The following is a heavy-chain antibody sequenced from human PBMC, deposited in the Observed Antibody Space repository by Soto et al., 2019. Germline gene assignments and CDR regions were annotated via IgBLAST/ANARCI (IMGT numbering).Heavy chain of an antibody. Sequence: PGGSLRLSCAASGFTVSSNYMSWVRQAPGKGLEWVSVIYSGGSTYYADSVKGRFTISRDNSKNTLYLQMNSLRAEDTAVYYCARDLDGGYSDYWGQGTLVTVSS. D-gene: IGHD6-13*01. CDR2: IYSGGST. CDR1: GFTVSSNY. J-gene: IGHJ4*02. CDR3: ARDLDGGYSDY. V-gene: IGHV3-66*01.